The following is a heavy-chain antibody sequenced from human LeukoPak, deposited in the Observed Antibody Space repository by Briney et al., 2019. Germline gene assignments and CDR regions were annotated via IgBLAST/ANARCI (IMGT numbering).Heavy chain of an antibody. CDR3: ARAHYYGSGTSDYYDYGMDV. CDR2: INPNSGVT. Sequence: GASVKVSCKASGYTFTGNSVHWVRQAPGQGPEWMGWINPNSGVTKYAQKLQGRVTMTRDTSISTAYMELSGLRSDDTAVYFCARAHYYGSGTSDYYDYGMDVWGQGTTVTVSS. V-gene: IGHV1-2*02. CDR1: GYTFTGNS. J-gene: IGHJ6*02. D-gene: IGHD3-10*01.